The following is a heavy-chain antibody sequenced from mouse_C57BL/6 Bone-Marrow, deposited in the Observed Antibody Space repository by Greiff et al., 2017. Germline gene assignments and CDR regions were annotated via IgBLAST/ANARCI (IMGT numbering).Heavy chain of an antibody. D-gene: IGHD2-12*01. J-gene: IGHJ2*01. CDR1: GFTFTDYY. Sequence: EVKLMESGGGLVQPGGPLSLSCAASGFTFTDYYMSWVRQPPGKALEWLGFIRNKANGYTTEYSASVKGRFTISRDNSQSILYLQMNALRAEDSATYYCARWTSYYSPFDYWGQGTTLTVSS. V-gene: IGHV7-3*01. CDR3: ARWTSYYSPFDY. CDR2: IRNKANGYTT.